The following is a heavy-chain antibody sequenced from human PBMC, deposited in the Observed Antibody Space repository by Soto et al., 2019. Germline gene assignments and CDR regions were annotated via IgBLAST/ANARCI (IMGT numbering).Heavy chain of an antibody. D-gene: IGHD2-21*02. Sequence: SETLSLTCTVSGGSISSYYWSWIRQPPGKGLEWIGYIYYSGSTNYNPSLKSRVTISVDTSKNQFSLKLSSVTAADTAVYYCARAYCGGDCYSNWFDPWGQGTRVTVSS. J-gene: IGHJ5*02. CDR3: ARAYCGGDCYSNWFDP. CDR1: GGSISSYY. V-gene: IGHV4-59*01. CDR2: IYYSGST.